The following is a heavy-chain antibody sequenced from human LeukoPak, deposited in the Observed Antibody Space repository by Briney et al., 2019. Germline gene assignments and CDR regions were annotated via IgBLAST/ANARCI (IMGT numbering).Heavy chain of an antibody. CDR1: GFTFSSYW. V-gene: IGHV3-7*01. D-gene: IGHD5-18*01. J-gene: IGHJ4*02. Sequence: GGSLRLSRAASGFTFSSYWMSWVRQAPGKGLEWVANIKQDGSEEYYVDSVKGRFTISRDNAKNSLYLQMNSLRAEDTAVYYCAREDPGYSYGYVYWGQGTLVTVSS. CDR3: AREDPGYSYGYVY. CDR2: IKQDGSEE.